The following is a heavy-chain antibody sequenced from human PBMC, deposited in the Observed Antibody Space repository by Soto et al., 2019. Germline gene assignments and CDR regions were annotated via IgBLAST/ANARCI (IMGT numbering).Heavy chain of an antibody. CDR3: ARAMEGVAVAASGIDY. CDR1: GYTFKNYG. J-gene: IGHJ4*02. Sequence: GASVKVSCKASGYTFKNYGIKWVRQAPGQGLEWVGWITTYNGNRYSAEKFQGRVTMTTDTSTSTTYMELKSLTSDDTGVYYCARAMEGVAVAASGIDYWGQGTLVTVSS. D-gene: IGHD6-19*01. CDR2: ITTYNGNR. V-gene: IGHV1-18*01.